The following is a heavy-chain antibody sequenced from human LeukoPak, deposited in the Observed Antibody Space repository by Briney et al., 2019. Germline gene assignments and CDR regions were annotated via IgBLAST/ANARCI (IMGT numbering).Heavy chain of an antibody. CDR1: GFRFSSHW. Sequence: GGSLRLSCAASGFRFSSHWMTWVRQGPGKGLEWVAKIKQDGSEKKYVDSVMGRFTISRDNAKNSLYLQMNSLRVEDTAVYYCARDLLFFDSSGYYPAGASDIWGQGTMVTVSS. CDR2: IKQDGSEK. CDR3: ARDLLFFDSSGYYPAGASDI. D-gene: IGHD3-22*01. J-gene: IGHJ3*02. V-gene: IGHV3-7*01.